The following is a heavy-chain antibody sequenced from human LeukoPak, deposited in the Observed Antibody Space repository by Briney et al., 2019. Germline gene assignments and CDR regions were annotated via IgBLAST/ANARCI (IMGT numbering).Heavy chain of an antibody. V-gene: IGHV3-7*03. J-gene: IGHJ4*02. CDR1: GFIFSSYW. CDR2: IKQDGTET. Sequence: GGSLRLSCAASGFIFSSYWMSWVRQVPGKGLEWVANIKQDGTETSYVDSVEGRFTISRDNAKNSLFLQMNSLRADDTALYYCARGVTSVWYLRYYFEYWGQGIMVTVSS. CDR3: ARGVTSVWYLRYYFEY. D-gene: IGHD6-13*01.